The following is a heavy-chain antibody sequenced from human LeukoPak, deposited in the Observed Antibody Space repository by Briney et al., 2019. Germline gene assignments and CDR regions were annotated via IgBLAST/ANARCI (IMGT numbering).Heavy chain of an antibody. J-gene: IGHJ4*02. CDR1: GGSSRGYI. D-gene: IGHD5-18*01. CDR3: ARTNGIHLPFDC. Sequence: SETPCLTSAVSGGSSRGYIWSGIRQPPRKGVEWIGEINDSGSTNYRPSLKSRVTISVDTSKNHISLKLSSVTAADTAVYYRARTNGIHLPFDCWGQGTMVTVAS. CDR2: INDSGST. V-gene: IGHV4-34*01.